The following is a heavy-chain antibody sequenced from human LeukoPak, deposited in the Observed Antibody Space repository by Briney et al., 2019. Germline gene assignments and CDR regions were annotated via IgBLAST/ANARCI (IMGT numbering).Heavy chain of an antibody. Sequence: PGGSLRLSCAASGFTFSSYAMHWVRQAPGKGLEWVAVISYDGSNKYYADSVKGRFTISRDNSKNTLYLQMNSLRAEDTAVYYCARDTTMIVEGARLNAFDIWGQGTMVTVSS. CDR2: ISYDGSNK. J-gene: IGHJ3*02. V-gene: IGHV3-30-3*01. CDR1: GFTFSSYA. CDR3: ARDTTMIVEGARLNAFDI. D-gene: IGHD3-22*01.